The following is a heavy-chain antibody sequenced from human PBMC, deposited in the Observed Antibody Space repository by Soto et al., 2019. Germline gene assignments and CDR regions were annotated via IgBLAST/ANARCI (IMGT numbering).Heavy chain of an antibody. J-gene: IGHJ3*02. CDR1: GGTFSSYA. D-gene: IGHD4-17*01. CDR2: IIPIFGTA. CDR3: ARDEPYGDYLFGAFDI. V-gene: IGHV1-69*13. Sequence: SVKVSCKASGGTFSSYAISWVRQAPGQGLEWMGGIIPIFGTANYAQKFQGRVTITADESTSTAYMELSSLRSEDTAVYYCARDEPYGDYLFGAFDIWGQGTMVTVSS.